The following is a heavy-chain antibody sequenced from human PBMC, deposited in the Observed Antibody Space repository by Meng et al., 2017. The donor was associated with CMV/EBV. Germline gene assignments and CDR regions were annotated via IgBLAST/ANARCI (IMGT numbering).Heavy chain of an antibody. CDR3: AREEAVAGTDY. V-gene: IGHV4-31*03. D-gene: IGHD6-19*01. CDR1: GGSISSSGYY. J-gene: IGHJ4*02. Sequence: SETLSLTCTVSGGSISSSGYYWSWLRQHPGKGLEWIGYIYYSGSTYYNPSLKSRVTISVDTSKNQFSLKLSSVTAADTAVYYCAREEAVAGTDYWGQGTLVTVSS. CDR2: IYYSGST.